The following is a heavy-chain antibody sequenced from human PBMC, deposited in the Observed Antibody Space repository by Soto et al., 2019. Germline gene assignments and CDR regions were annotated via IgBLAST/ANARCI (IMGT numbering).Heavy chain of an antibody. CDR1: GDSISSSFW. D-gene: IGHD3-10*01. J-gene: IGHJ4*02. CDR3: ARYEFGTFDY. V-gene: IGHV4-4*02. CDR2: IYRTEST. Sequence: SETLSLTCAVSGDSISSSFWWSWVRQPPGKGLEWIGEIYRTESTVYNPSLKSRVTISVDKSKNQFSLNLDSVTAADTAVYYCARYEFGTFDYWGRGILVTVSS.